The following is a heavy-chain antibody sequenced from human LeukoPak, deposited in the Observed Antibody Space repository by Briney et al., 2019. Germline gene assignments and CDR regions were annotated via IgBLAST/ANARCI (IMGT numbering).Heavy chain of an antibody. CDR1: GYTFTDYY. Sequence: ASVKVSCKVSGYTFTDYYMHWVQQAPGKGLEWMGLVDPEDGETIYAEKFQGRVTITADTSTDTAHMELSSLRSEDTAVYYCATDSPGSYYDSSGYYSHFPFGYWGQGTLVTVSS. D-gene: IGHD3-22*01. CDR2: VDPEDGET. V-gene: IGHV1-69-2*01. J-gene: IGHJ4*02. CDR3: ATDSPGSYYDSSGYYSHFPFGY.